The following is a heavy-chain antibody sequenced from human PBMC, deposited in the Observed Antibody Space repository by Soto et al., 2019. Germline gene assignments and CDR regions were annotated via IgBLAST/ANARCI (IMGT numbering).Heavy chain of an antibody. V-gene: IGHV4-34*01. J-gene: IGHJ4*02. CDR2: INHSGST. D-gene: IGHD7-27*01. CDR3: ARGWGRIFDY. Sequence: SETLSLTCAVYGGSFSGYYWSWIRQPPGKGLEWVGEINHSGSTNYNPSLKSRVTISVDTSKNQFSLKLSSVTAADTAVYYCARGWGRIFDYWGQGTLVTVSS. CDR1: GGSFSGYY.